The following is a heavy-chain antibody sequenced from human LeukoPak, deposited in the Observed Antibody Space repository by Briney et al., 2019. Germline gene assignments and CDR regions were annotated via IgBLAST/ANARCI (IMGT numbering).Heavy chain of an antibody. CDR3: ARDLIAAAGDY. CDR2: ISSSGGNT. Sequence: PGGSLRLSCAASGFTFSSYGMSWGGQAPGKGLEWVSVISSSGGNTFYADSVKGRFTISRDNSKNTLYLQMNSLRAEDTAVYYCARDLIAAAGDYWGQGTLVTVSS. V-gene: IGHV3-23*01. D-gene: IGHD6-13*01. CDR1: GFTFSSYG. J-gene: IGHJ4*02.